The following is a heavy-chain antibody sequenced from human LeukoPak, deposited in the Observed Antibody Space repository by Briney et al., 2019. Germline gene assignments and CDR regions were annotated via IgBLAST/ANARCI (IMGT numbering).Heavy chain of an antibody. J-gene: IGHJ3*01. CDR3: ASGYSYGQLV. V-gene: IGHV3-33*01. Sequence: PGGSLRLSCAASGFTFSSYGMHWVRQAPGKGLEWVVVIWYDGSNKYYADSVKGRFTISRDNSKNTLYLQMNSLRAEDTAVYYCASGYSYGQLVWGQGTMVTVSS. CDR2: IWYDGSNK. D-gene: IGHD5-18*01. CDR1: GFTFSSYG.